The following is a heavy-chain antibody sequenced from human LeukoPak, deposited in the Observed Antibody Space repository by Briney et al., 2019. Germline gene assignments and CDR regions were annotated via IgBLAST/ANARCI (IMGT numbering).Heavy chain of an antibody. CDR1: GFTFSRYA. V-gene: IGHV3-23*01. J-gene: IGHJ4*02. CDR2: ISGSGGST. D-gene: IGHD3-22*01. CDR3: ASANAPYYYDSSGPYGGGFDY. Sequence: PGGSLRLSCAASGFTFSRYAMSWVRQAPGKGLEWVSAISGSGGSTYYADSVKGRFTISRDNSKNTLYLQMNSLRAEDTAVYYCASANAPYYYDSSGPYGGGFDYWGQGTLVTVSS.